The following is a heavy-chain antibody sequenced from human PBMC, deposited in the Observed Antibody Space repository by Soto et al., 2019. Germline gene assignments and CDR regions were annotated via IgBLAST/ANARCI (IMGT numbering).Heavy chain of an antibody. J-gene: IGHJ4*02. CDR2: INAGNGNT. CDR3: ARAPRGNYGYPSYFDY. CDR1: GYTFTSYA. Sequence: ASVKVSCKASGYTFTSYAMHWVRQAPGQRLEWMGWINAGNGNTKYSQKFQDRVTISLDTSKNQFSLKLSSVTAADTAVYYCARAPRGNYGYPSYFDYWGQGTLVTVSS. D-gene: IGHD3-10*01. V-gene: IGHV1-3*01.